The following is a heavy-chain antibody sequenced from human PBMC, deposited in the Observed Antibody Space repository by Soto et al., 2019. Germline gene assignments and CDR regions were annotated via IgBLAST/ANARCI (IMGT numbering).Heavy chain of an antibody. J-gene: IGHJ4*02. V-gene: IGHV3-21*01. CDR2: ISSSSSYI. CDR3: AKEGHYDFWSGYFDY. Sequence: PGGSLRLSCAASGFTFSSYSMNWVRQAPGKGLEWVSSISSSSSYIYYADSVKGRFTISRDNSKNSLYLQMNSLRAEDTAVYYCAKEGHYDFWSGYFDYWGQGTLVTVSS. CDR1: GFTFSSYS. D-gene: IGHD3-3*01.